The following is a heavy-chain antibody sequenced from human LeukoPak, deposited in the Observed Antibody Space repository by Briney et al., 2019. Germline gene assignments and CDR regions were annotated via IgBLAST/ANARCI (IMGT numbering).Heavy chain of an antibody. CDR3: AREPLYSSGPMG. V-gene: IGHV3-21*01. J-gene: IGHJ4*02. Sequence: GGSLRLSCAASGFDFSTYAINWVRQAPGKGLEWVSSISTTSTYIFYADSLKGRFTISRDNANNSLYLQMNSLRPEDTAVYYCAREPLYSSGPMGWGQGTLVTVSS. CDR2: ISTTSTYI. D-gene: IGHD6-19*01. CDR1: GFDFSTYA.